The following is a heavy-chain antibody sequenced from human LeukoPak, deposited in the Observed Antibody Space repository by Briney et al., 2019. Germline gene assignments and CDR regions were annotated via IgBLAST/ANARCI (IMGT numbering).Heavy chain of an antibody. J-gene: IGHJ3*02. CDR2: IYSGGST. V-gene: IGHV3-53*05. D-gene: IGHD3-10*01. Sequence: RGSLRLSCAASGFTVSSNYMSWVRQAPGKGLEWVSVIYSGGSTYYADSVKGRFTISRDNSKNTLYLQMNSLRAEDTAVYYCAKDFYSRGVIITSYAFDIWGQGTMVTVSS. CDR3: AKDFYSRGVIITSYAFDI. CDR1: GFTVSSNY.